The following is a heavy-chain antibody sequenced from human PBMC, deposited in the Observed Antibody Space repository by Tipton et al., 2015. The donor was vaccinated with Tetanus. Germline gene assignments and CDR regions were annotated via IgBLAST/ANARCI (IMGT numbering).Heavy chain of an antibody. D-gene: IGHD3-3*01. CDR3: ARANYDFSKKGPFDS. Sequence: TLSLTCNASGASMSSSSYYWDWIRQPPGKGLEWIGSIYYSGSSYYNPSLESRVTISLDTSKNRFSLKLTSVTAADTAVYYCARANYDFSKKGPFDSWGQGSLVIVSS. CDR2: IYYSGSS. V-gene: IGHV4-39*07. J-gene: IGHJ4*02. CDR1: GASMSSSSYY.